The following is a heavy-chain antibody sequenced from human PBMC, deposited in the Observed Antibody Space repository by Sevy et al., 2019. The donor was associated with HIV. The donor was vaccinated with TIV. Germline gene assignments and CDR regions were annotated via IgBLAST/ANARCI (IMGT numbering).Heavy chain of an antibody. CDR3: ARDSDGSGHYYADYFDY. D-gene: IGHD3-22*01. V-gene: IGHV1-18*01. Sequence: GESLKISCKASGYTFTTYPIGWVRQAPGQGLEWIGWISTYSGETRDAQKFQGRATMTTDTSTSTAYLELRSLRSDDTAVYYCARDSDGSGHYYADYFDYWGQGTLVTVSS. CDR2: ISTYSGET. CDR1: GYTFTTYP. J-gene: IGHJ4*02.